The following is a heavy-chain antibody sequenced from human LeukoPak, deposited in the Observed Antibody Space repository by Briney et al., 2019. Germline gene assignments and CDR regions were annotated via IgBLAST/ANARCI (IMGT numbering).Heavy chain of an antibody. V-gene: IGHV4-30-2*01. Sequence: SQTLSLTCTVSGGSISSGGYYWSWIRQPPGKGLEWIGYIYHSGSTYYNPSLKSRVTISVDRSKNQFSLKLSSVTAADTAVYYCARYGSGDGLVRGVITFYWGQGTLVTVSS. CDR2: IYHSGST. J-gene: IGHJ4*02. CDR3: ARYGSGDGLVRGVITFY. D-gene: IGHD3-10*01. CDR1: GGSISSGGYY.